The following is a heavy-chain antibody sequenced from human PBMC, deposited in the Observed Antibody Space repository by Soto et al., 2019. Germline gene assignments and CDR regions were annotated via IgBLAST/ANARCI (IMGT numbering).Heavy chain of an antibody. J-gene: IGHJ4*02. CDR1: GGSFSGYY. D-gene: IGHD2-8*01. Sequence: QVQLQQWGAGLLKPSETLSLTCAVYGGSFSGYYWSWIRQPPGKGLEWIGEINHSGSTNYNPSLKSRVTISVDPAKNQFSPKLSSVNAAGPGVYYCARGRLTFDYWGQGTLVTVSS. CDR2: INHSGST. V-gene: IGHV4-34*01. CDR3: ARGRLTFDY.